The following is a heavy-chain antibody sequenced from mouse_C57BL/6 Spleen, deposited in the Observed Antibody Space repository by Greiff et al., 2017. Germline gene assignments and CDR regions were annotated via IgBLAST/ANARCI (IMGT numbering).Heavy chain of an antibody. CDR3: ARRGNDYDGYFDY. CDR1: GYTFTSYW. Sequence: QVQLQQPGAELVRPGTSVKLSCKASGYTFTSYWMHWVKQRPGQGLEWIGVIDPSDSYTNYKQKFKGKATLTVDTSSSTAYMQLSSLTAEDSAVYYCARRGNDYDGYFDYWGQGTTLTVSS. D-gene: IGHD2-4*01. CDR2: IDPSDSYT. J-gene: IGHJ2*01. V-gene: IGHV1-59*01.